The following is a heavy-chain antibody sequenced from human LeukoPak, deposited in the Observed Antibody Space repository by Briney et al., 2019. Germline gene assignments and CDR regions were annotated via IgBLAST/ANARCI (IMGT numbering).Heavy chain of an antibody. CDR2: IAASGTT. D-gene: IGHD3-9*01. J-gene: IGHJ4*02. CDR1: GVSIESYY. Sequence: SETLSLTSSVSGVSIESYYWSWIRQPPGKGLEFIGYIAASGTTKHNPSLKSRVTLSMDTSKNQFSLTLRSVTAADTAVYFCARFPYFEGFDYWGQGTQVIVSS. CDR3: ARFPYFEGFDY. V-gene: IGHV4-4*08.